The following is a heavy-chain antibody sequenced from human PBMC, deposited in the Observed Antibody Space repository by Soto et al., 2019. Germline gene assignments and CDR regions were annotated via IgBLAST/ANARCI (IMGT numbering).Heavy chain of an antibody. CDR3: ARGGYCSGGSCGRYYYYGMDV. Sequence: GGSLRLSCAASGFTFSDYYMSWIRQAPGKGLEWVSYISSSGSTIYYADSVKGRFTISRDNAKNSLYLQMNSLRAEDTAVYYCARGGYCSGGSCGRYYYYGMDVWGQGTTVTVSS. J-gene: IGHJ6*02. V-gene: IGHV3-11*01. CDR1: GFTFSDYY. D-gene: IGHD2-15*01. CDR2: ISSSGSTI.